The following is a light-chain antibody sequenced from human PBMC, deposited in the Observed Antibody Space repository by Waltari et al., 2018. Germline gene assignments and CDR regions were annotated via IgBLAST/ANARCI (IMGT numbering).Light chain of an antibody. J-gene: IGLJ3*02. CDR3: QSYDTNIRV. CDR2: EDN. Sequence: NFLLTQPHSVSASPGKTVTISCPRSSGSLVTNYVQWYQQRPGSSPSMIIYEDNKRPSGVPDRFSGSIDSSSNSASLTISGLKTEDEADYYCQSYDTNIRVFGGETKLTVL. CDR1: SGSLVTNY. V-gene: IGLV6-57*01.